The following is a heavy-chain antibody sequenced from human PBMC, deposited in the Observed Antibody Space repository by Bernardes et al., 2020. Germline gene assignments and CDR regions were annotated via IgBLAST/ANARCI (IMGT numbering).Heavy chain of an antibody. CDR3: ARVWKVAAASDY. CDR1: GFTFRDYT. CDR2: IWHDGSRE. V-gene: IGHV3-33*01. Sequence: GSLRLSCAASGFTFRDYTMHWVRQAPGKGLEWVAVIWHDGSREYYVDSVKGRFAISRDNSNNTLYLQMNSLRAEDTAIYYCARVWKVAAASDYWGPGTLVTVSS. J-gene: IGHJ4*02. D-gene: IGHD2-15*01.